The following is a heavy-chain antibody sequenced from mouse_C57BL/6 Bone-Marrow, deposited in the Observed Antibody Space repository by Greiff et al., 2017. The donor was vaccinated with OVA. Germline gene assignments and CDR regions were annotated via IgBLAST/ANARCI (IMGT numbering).Heavy chain of an antibody. V-gene: IGHV1-82*01. Sequence: LEESGPELVKPGASVKISCKASGYAFSSSWMNWVKQRPGKGLEWIGRIYPGDGDTNYNGKFKGKATLTADKSSSTAYMQLSSLTSEDSAVYFCARGGGRKDYWGQGTTLTVSS. D-gene: IGHD1-1*02. CDR3: ARGGGRKDY. CDR1: GYAFSSSW. CDR2: IYPGDGDT. J-gene: IGHJ2*01.